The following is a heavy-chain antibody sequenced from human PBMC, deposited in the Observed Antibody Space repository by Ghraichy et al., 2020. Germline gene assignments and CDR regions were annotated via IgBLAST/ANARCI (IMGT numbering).Heavy chain of an antibody. V-gene: IGHV1-18*04. Sequence: ASVKVSCKASGYTFTSYGISWVRQAPGQGLEWMGWISDYNGNTNYAQKLQGRVTMTTDTSTSTAYMELRSLRSDDTAVYYCARVVPAAKIHDYWGQGTLVTVSS. CDR3: ARVVPAAKIHDY. CDR2: ISDYNGNT. CDR1: GYTFTSYG. J-gene: IGHJ4*02. D-gene: IGHD2-2*01.